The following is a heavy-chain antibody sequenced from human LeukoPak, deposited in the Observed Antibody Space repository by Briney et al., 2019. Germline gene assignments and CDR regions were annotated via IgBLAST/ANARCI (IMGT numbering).Heavy chain of an antibody. D-gene: IGHD5-18*01. V-gene: IGHV4-59*08. CDR3: ARHAGGYSFDC. Sequence: SETLSLTSTVSGDSISGFYWSWIAQPPEEGLVEIGCFYSIGSTNYNPSLKSRVTISVDTPKRQYSLKLTSMTAADTAVYYCARHAGGYSFDCWGQG. CDR2: FYSIGST. CDR1: GDSISGFY. J-gene: IGHJ4*02.